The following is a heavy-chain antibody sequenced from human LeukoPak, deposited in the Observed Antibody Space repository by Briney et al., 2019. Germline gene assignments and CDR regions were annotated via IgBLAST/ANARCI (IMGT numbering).Heavy chain of an antibody. V-gene: IGHV3-23*01. J-gene: IGHJ4*02. D-gene: IGHD3-10*01. Sequence: GGSLRLSCAASGFTFDNYAMSWVRQAPGKGLEWVSGISGSGGNTNYADSVKGRFTISRDNSMQTLFLQMNSLRAEDTAVYYCAEKPDYYGSGSYSGFDYWGQGTLVTVSS. CDR3: AEKPDYYGSGSYSGFDY. CDR2: ISGSGGNT. CDR1: GFTFDNYA.